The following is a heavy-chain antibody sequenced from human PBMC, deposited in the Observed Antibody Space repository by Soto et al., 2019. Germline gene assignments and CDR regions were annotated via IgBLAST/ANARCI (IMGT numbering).Heavy chain of an antibody. J-gene: IGHJ5*02. V-gene: IGHV4-59*08. CDR3: ARVITIFGVVNWFDP. Sequence: SETLSLTCTVSGGSISSYYWSWIRQPPGKGLEWIGYIYYSGSTNYNPSLKSRVTISVDTSKNQFSLKLSSVTAADTAVYYCARVITIFGVVNWFDPWGQGTLVTVSS. D-gene: IGHD3-3*01. CDR2: IYYSGST. CDR1: GGSISSYY.